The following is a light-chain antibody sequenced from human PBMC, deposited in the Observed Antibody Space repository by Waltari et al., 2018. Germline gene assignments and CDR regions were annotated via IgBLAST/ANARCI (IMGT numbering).Light chain of an antibody. CDR2: DVS. V-gene: IGLV2-14*03. Sequence: QSALTQPASVSGSPGPSITIPCTGTSSDVGGYNSVSWYQDHPGQAPKVIIYDVSDRPSGISERFSGSKSGNTASLTISGLQAEDEADYYCSSQSSDNVVLFGGGTKLTVL. CDR3: SSQSSDNVVL. CDR1: SSDVGGYNS. J-gene: IGLJ2*01.